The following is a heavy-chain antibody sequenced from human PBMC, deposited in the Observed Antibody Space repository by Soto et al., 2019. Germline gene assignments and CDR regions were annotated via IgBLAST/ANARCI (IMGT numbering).Heavy chain of an antibody. V-gene: IGHV3-7*01. CDR3: ARDIGYSSSWYQAFDI. Sequence: PGGSLRLSCAASGFTFSSYWMSWVRQAPGKGLEWVANIKQDGNEKYYVDSVKGRFTISRDNAKNSLYLQMNSLRAEDTAVYYCARDIGYSSSWYQAFDIWGQGTMVTV. CDR2: IKQDGNEK. CDR1: GFTFSSYW. D-gene: IGHD6-13*01. J-gene: IGHJ3*02.